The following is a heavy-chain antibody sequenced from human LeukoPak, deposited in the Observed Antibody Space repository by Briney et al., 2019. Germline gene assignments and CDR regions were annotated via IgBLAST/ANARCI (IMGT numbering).Heavy chain of an antibody. CDR2: ISGSAGST. V-gene: IGHV3-23*01. Sequence: PGGSLRLSCAASGFSFSDCAMSWVRQAPGRGLEWVSSISGSAGSTYHADSMKGRFTISRDNPKNTLHLEMNSLRAEDTAIYYCTKGMATIRRHIDSWGQGTLVTVSS. CDR3: TKGMATIRRHIDS. CDR1: GFSFSDCA. D-gene: IGHD5-24*01. J-gene: IGHJ4*02.